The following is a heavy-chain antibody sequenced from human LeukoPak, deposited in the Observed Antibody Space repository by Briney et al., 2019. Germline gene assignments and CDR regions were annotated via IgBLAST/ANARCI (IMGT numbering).Heavy chain of an antibody. CDR3: AKAPAAGTYYFDY. D-gene: IGHD6-13*01. V-gene: IGHV3-23*01. J-gene: IGHJ4*02. CDR2: ISGSGGST. CDR1: GFTFSSYA. Sequence: GGSLRLSCAASGFTFSSYAMSWVRQAPRKGLEWGSAISGSGGSTYYADSVKGRFTISRDNSKNTLYLQMNSLRAEDTAVYYCAKAPAAGTYYFDYWGQGTLVTVSS.